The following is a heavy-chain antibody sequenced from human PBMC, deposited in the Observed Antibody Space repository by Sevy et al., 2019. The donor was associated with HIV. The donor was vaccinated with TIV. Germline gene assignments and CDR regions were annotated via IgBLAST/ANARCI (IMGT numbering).Heavy chain of an antibody. V-gene: IGHV3-33*01. Sequence: GGSLRLSCAASGFTPSTYGMHWVPQAPGKGLEWVAVIGYDGSNKYYADSVRGRFTISRDNSKNTLFLQMDSLRGEDTAVYYCARDPRMYGDYLLAYFDYWGQGTLVTVSS. D-gene: IGHD2-8*01. CDR1: GFTPSTYG. CDR3: ARDPRMYGDYLLAYFDY. CDR2: IGYDGSNK. J-gene: IGHJ4*02.